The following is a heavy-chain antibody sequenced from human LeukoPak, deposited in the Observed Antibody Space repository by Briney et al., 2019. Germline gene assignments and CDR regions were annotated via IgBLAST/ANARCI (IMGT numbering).Heavy chain of an antibody. CDR1: GGSISSYY. J-gene: IGHJ3*02. V-gene: IGHV4-59*01. CDR3: ARDRRRDLFHAFDI. Sequence: SETLSLTCTVSGGSISSYYWSWIRQPPGKGLEWIGYISYSGSTNYNPSLKSRVTISVDTSNNQFSLKLRSVTAADTAIYFCARDRRRDLFHAFDIWGRGTTVTVSP. CDR2: ISYSGST. D-gene: IGHD1-14*01.